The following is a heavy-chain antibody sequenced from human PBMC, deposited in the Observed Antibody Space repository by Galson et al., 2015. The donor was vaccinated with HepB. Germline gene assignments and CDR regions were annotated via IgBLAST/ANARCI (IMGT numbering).Heavy chain of an antibody. J-gene: IGHJ4*01. CDR3: ATDPAADSTIFYDF. CDR2: IGDKAHREKT. Sequence: SLRLSCAGSGFSFGDYAMGWFRQAPGKGLEWVGSIGDKAHREKTDYAASVKGRFTISRDDSRSGAYLQMNTLKTEDTAVYFCATDPAADSTIFYDFWGDGTLVTVSS. CDR1: GFSFGDYA. D-gene: IGHD3-3*01. V-gene: IGHV3-49*03.